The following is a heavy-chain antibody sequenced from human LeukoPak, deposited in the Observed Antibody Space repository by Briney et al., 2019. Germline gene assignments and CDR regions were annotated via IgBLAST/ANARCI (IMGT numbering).Heavy chain of an antibody. J-gene: IGHJ3*02. Sequence: QPGGSLRLSCTASGFSFSGSWVSWVRQLPGKGLEWLADMNPDGSTIVYVDSVKGRFTISRNNAKNSVYLQMDGLRAEDTAVYYCARDPLNGALDIWGQGTLVTVSS. V-gene: IGHV3-7*01. CDR1: GFSFSGSW. CDR3: ARDPLNGALDI. CDR2: MNPDGSTI.